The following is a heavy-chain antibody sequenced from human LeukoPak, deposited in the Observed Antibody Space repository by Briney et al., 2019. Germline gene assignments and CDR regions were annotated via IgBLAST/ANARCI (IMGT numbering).Heavy chain of an antibody. V-gene: IGHV4-39*01. CDR2: IYYSGST. CDR3: ARQSCTNGVCYHYNWFDP. CDR1: GGSISSSSYY. D-gene: IGHD2-8*01. Sequence: SETLSLTCTVSGGSISSSSYYWGWIRQPPGKGLEWIGSIYYSGSTYYNPSLKSRVTISVDTSKNQFSLKLSSVTAADTAVYYCARQSCTNGVCYHYNWFDPWGQGTLVTVSS. J-gene: IGHJ5*02.